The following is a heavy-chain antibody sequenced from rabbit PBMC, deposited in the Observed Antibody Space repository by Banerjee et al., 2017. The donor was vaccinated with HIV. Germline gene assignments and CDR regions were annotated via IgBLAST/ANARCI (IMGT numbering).Heavy chain of an antibody. J-gene: IGHJ4*01. V-gene: IGHV1S45*01. CDR2: INTISGDT. D-gene: IGHD1-1*01. CDR3: ARYISGSGYYGL. CDR1: GFSFSNTYY. Sequence: QEQLEESGGDLVKPEGSLTLTCTASGFSFSNTYYMCWVRQAPGKGLEWIACINTISGDTVYATWAKGRFTISKAAWTTVTLQMTSLTAADTATYFCARYISGSGYYGLWGPGTLVTVS.